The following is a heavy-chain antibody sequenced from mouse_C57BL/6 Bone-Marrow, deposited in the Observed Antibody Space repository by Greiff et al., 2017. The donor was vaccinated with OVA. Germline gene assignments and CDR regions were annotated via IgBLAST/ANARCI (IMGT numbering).Heavy chain of an antibody. CDR2: INPGSGGT. D-gene: IGHD1-1*01. J-gene: IGHJ1*03. Sequence: VQLQQSGAELVRPGTSVKVSCKASGYAFTNYLIEWVKQRPGQGLEWIGVINPGSGGTNYNEKFKGKATLTSAKSSSTAYMQLSSLTSEDSAVYVCAREGYGSCWYFDVWGTGTTVTVSS. CDR1: GYAFTNYL. CDR3: AREGYGSCWYFDV. V-gene: IGHV1-54*01.